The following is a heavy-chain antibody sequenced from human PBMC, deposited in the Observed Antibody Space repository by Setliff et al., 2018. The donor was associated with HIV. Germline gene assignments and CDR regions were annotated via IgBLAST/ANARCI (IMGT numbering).Heavy chain of an antibody. J-gene: IGHJ3*02. CDR2: INTNSGNL. V-gene: IGHV7-4-1*02. D-gene: IGHD3-22*01. CDR1: GYAFTGYG. Sequence: ASVKVSCKASGYAFTGYGLNWVRQAPGQGLEWMGWINTNSGNLTYAQAFTGRFVFSGDTSVSTSYRQISSLSAEDTDVYYCARFYDSGAYYSDDAFDIWGQGTMFTVSS. CDR3: ARFYDSGAYYSDDAFDI.